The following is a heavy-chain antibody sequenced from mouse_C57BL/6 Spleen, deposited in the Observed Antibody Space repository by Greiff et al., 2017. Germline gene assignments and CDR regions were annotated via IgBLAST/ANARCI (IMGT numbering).Heavy chain of an antibody. CDR1: GFTFSDYG. CDR3: ARRDYGSRGYFDV. Sequence: EVQVVESGGGLVKPGGSLKLSCAASGFTFSDYGMHWVRQAPEKGLEWVAYISSGSSTIYYADTVKGRFTISRDNAKNTLFLQMTSLRSEDTAMYYCARRDYGSRGYFDVWGTGTTVTVSS. J-gene: IGHJ1*03. CDR2: ISSGSSTI. V-gene: IGHV5-17*01. D-gene: IGHD1-1*01.